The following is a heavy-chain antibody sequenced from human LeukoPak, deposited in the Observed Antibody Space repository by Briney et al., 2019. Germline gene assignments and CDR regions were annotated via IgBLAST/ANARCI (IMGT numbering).Heavy chain of an antibody. Sequence: GGSLRLSCAASGFTLSSLAMHWVRQAPGKGLEWISYIGIDSGNTKYADSVRGRFTISADKAKNSLYLQMNSLRVEDTAVYYCARDHNYAFDNWGRGTLVSVAS. J-gene: IGHJ4*02. CDR1: GFTLSSLA. CDR3: ARDHNYAFDN. D-gene: IGHD1-1*01. CDR2: IGIDSGNT. V-gene: IGHV3-48*01.